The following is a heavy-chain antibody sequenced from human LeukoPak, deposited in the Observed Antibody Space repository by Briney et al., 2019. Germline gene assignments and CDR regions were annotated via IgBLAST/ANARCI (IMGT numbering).Heavy chain of an antibody. Sequence: GGSLRLSCAASGFTFSSYGMHWVRQAPGKGLEWVAVISYDGSNKYYADSVKGRFTISRDNSKNTLYLQMNSLRAEDTAVYYCAKSMVRGVIRPDAFDIWGQGTMVTVSS. J-gene: IGHJ3*02. CDR3: AKSMVRGVIRPDAFDI. V-gene: IGHV3-30*18. D-gene: IGHD3-10*01. CDR1: GFTFSSYG. CDR2: ISYDGSNK.